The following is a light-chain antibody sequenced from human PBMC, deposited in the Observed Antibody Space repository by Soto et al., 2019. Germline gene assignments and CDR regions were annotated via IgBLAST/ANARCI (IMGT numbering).Light chain of an antibody. CDR2: AAS. CDR1: QTVTNS. Sequence: DIQMTQSPSSLSASVGDRVTITCRASQTVTNSLNWYQQKPGKAPNLLIYAASSLQSGVPSRFSGSGSGTDFTLIISSLQPEDFATYYCQQSYSAPKTFGQGTNLEIK. CDR3: QQSYSAPKT. J-gene: IGKJ2*01. V-gene: IGKV1-39*01.